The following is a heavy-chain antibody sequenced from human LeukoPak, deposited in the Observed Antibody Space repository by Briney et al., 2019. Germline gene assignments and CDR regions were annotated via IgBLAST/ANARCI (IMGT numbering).Heavy chain of an antibody. V-gene: IGHV3-21*01. CDR1: GFTFSSYS. CDR3: ATENGDPDGWRY. CDR2: ISSSSSYN. Sequence: GGSLRLSCAASGFTFSSYSMNWVRQAPGKGLEWVSSISSSSSYNYYADSVKGRSTISRDNTKNSLYLQINSLRAEDTAVYYCATENGDPDGWRYWGQGTLVTVSS. D-gene: IGHD4-17*01. J-gene: IGHJ4*02.